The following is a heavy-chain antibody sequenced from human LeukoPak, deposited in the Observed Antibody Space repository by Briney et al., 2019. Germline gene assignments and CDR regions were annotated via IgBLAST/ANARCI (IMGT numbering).Heavy chain of an antibody. J-gene: IGHJ5*02. CDR2: MNPNSGNT. CDR3: ARGSTTKRRFDP. V-gene: IGHV1-8*01. Sequence: ASVKVSCKASGYTFTSYDINWVRQATGQGLEWMGWMNPNSGNTGYAQKFQGRATMTRNTSISTAYMELSSLRSEDTAVYYCARGSTTKRRFDPWGQGTLVTVSS. D-gene: IGHD1-14*01. CDR1: GYTFTSYD.